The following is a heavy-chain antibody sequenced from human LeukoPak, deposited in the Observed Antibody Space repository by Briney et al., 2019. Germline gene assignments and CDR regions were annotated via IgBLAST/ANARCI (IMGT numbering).Heavy chain of an antibody. D-gene: IGHD1-26*01. CDR1: GGSISSSNW. V-gene: IGHV4-4*02. J-gene: IGHJ4*02. CDR2: IYHSGST. CDR3: ARSWAGMYYPFYYFDY. Sequence: SGTLSLTCAVSGGSISSSNWWSWVRPPPGKGLEWIGEIYHSGSTNYNPSLKSRVTISVDKSKNQFSLKLSSVTAADTAVYYCARSWAGMYYPFYYFDYWGQGTLVSVSS.